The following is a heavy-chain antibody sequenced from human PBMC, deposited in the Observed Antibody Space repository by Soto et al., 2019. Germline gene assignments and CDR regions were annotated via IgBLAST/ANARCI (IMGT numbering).Heavy chain of an antibody. CDR1: GYTFTDFY. CDR3: ARDLDFWRGYDNPNWFDP. V-gene: IGHV1-2*02. J-gene: IGHJ5*02. Sequence: QVQLVQSGAEVKKPGASVKVSCKTSGYTFTDFYMHWVRQAPGQGREWMGWINPNSGGTKYAQNLKGRVTMTTDKSTSTAYMELRNRRYADTAVYYCARDLDFWRGYDNPNWFDPWGQGTLVTVSS. CDR2: INPNSGGT. D-gene: IGHD3-3*01.